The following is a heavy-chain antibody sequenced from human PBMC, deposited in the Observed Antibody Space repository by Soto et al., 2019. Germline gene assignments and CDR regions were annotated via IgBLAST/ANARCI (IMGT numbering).Heavy chain of an antibody. D-gene: IGHD3-3*01. CDR3: ARVTYYDFWSGYRTFDY. CDR2: IYYSGST. Sequence: QVQLQESGPGLVKPSQTVSLTCTVSGGSISSGDYYWSWIRQPPGKGLEWIGYIYYSGSTYYNPSLKSRVTISVDTSKNQFSLKLSSVTAADTAVYYCARVTYYDFWSGYRTFDYWGQGTLVTVSS. J-gene: IGHJ4*02. CDR1: GGSISSGDYY. V-gene: IGHV4-30-4*01.